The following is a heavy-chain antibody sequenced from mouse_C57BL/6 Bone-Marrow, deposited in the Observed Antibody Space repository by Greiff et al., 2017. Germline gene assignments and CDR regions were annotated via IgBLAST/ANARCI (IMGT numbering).Heavy chain of an antibody. Sequence: QVQLQQPGPELVKPGASVKLSCKASGYTFTSYWMHWVKQRPGQGLEWIGMIHPNSGSTNYNEKFKGKATLTVDKSSSTAYMQLSSLTSEDSAVYYCARLGYGNSYYWGQGTTLTVSS. CDR3: ARLGYGNSYY. CDR2: IHPNSGST. CDR1: GYTFTSYW. V-gene: IGHV1-64*01. J-gene: IGHJ2*01. D-gene: IGHD2-1*01.